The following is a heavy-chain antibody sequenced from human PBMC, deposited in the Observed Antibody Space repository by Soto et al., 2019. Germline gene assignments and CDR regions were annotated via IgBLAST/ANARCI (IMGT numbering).Heavy chain of an antibody. J-gene: IGHJ6*02. CDR2: INTYNDDT. V-gene: IGHV1-18*01. D-gene: IGHD2-2*01. Sequence: ASVKVSCKASRYAFSNYAINWVRQAPGQGLEWMGWINTYNDDTDYAQNLQGRVTMTTDTSTSTAYMELTSLRSDDTAVYYCASSRYCISTSCHPSSFGYYYYGMDVWGQGTTVTVSS. CDR3: ASSRYCISTSCHPSSFGYYYYGMDV. CDR1: RYAFSNYA.